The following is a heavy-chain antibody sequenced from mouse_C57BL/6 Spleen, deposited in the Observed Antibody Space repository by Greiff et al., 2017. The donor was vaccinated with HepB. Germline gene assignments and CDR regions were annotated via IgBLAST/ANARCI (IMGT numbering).Heavy chain of an antibody. CDR3: AREYYYGSRSWFAY. CDR2: IFPGSGST. V-gene: IGHV1-75*01. Sequence: VQLKQSGPELVKPGASVKISCKASGYTFTDYYINWVKQRPGQGLEWIGWIFPGSGSTYYNEKFKGKATLTVDKSSSTAYMLLSSLTSEDSAVYLCAREYYYGSRSWFAYWGQGTLVTVSA. D-gene: IGHD1-1*01. CDR1: GYTFTDYY. J-gene: IGHJ3*01.